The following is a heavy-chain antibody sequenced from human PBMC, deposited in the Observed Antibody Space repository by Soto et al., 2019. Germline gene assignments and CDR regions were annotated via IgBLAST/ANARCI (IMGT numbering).Heavy chain of an antibody. CDR1: GGSISRGGYS. D-gene: IGHD5-12*01. Sequence: QLQLQESGSGLVKPSQTLSLTCAVSGGSISRGGYSWSWIRQPPGKGLEWIGYIYHSGSTYYNPSLKSRVTTTVDRSKNQFSLKLSSVTAADTAVYYCAAGGGLPRYYWGQGTLVTVSS. CDR3: AAGGGLPRYY. V-gene: IGHV4-30-2*01. J-gene: IGHJ4*02. CDR2: IYHSGST.